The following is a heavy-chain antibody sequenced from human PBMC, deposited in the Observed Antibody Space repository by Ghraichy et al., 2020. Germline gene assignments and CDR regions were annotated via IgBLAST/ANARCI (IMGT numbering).Heavy chain of an antibody. CDR2: INPNSGGT. CDR3: ARVSGTTSCIDY. D-gene: IGHD1-1*01. V-gene: IGHV1-2*02. CDR1: GYTFTGYY. J-gene: IGHJ4*02. Sequence: ASVKVSCKASGYTFTGYYMHWVRQAPGQGLEWMGWINPNSGGTNYAQKFQGRVTMTRDTSISTAYMELSRLRSDDTAVYYCARVSGTTSCIDYWGQGTLVTVSS.